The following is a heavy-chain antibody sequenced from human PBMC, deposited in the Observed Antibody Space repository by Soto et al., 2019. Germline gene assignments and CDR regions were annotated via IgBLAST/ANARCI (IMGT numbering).Heavy chain of an antibody. CDR3: AKDRRRITMVRGVIIPTDLYGMDV. CDR1: WFALGSGP. Sequence: SLAVAGEGSWFALGSGPMRWVRQAPGEGLGWVSASSGSGGSTYYADSVEGRFTISRDNSKNPLYLQMNSLRAEDTAVYCCAKDRRRITMVRGVIIPTDLYGMDVWGQGTTVTVSS. CDR2: SSGSGGST. V-gene: IGHV3-23*01. J-gene: IGHJ6*02. D-gene: IGHD3-10*01.